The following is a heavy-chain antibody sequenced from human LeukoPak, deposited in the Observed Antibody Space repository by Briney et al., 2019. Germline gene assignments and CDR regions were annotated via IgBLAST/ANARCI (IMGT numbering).Heavy chain of an antibody. CDR2: INQDGSQK. J-gene: IGHJ4*02. Sequence: GGSLRLSCAVSGFTFSSYWMSWFRQAPGKGLEWVANINQDGSQKFSVDSVRGRFTISRDNAKNSLSLQMNSLRVEDTAVYYCARDWFDGDYDRFDYWGQGTLVTVSS. V-gene: IGHV3-7*03. D-gene: IGHD4-17*01. CDR3: ARDWFDGDYDRFDY. CDR1: GFTFSSYW.